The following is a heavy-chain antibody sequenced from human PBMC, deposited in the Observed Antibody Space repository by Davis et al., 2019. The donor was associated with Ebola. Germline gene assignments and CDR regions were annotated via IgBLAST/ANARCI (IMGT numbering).Heavy chain of an antibody. D-gene: IGHD4-11*01. CDR3: ARDRHYSNYRPYGMDV. Sequence: MPSETLSLTCTVYGGSFSGYYWGWIRQPPGKGLEWIGEINHSGSTNYNPSLKSRVTISVDKSKNQFSLKLSSVTAADTAVYYCARDRHYSNYRPYGMDVWGQGTTVTVSS. CDR2: INHSGST. CDR1: GGSFSGYY. V-gene: IGHV4-34*01. J-gene: IGHJ6*02.